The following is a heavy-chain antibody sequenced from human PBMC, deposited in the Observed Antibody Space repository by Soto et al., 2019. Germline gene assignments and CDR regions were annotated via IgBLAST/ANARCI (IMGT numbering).Heavy chain of an antibody. Sequence: PSDTLSLTCTVSGGSISSYYWSWIRQPPGKGLEWIGYIYYSGSTNYNPSLKSRVTISVDTSKNQFSLKLSSVTAADTAVYYCARDVRVYCSGGSCSPAGFGAFDIWGQGTIVTVSS. CDR2: IYYSGST. V-gene: IGHV4-59*01. CDR3: ARDVRVYCSGGSCSPAGFGAFDI. CDR1: GGSISSYY. J-gene: IGHJ3*02. D-gene: IGHD2-15*01.